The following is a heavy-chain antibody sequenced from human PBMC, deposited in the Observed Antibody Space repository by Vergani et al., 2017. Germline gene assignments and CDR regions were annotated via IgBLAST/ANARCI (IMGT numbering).Heavy chain of an antibody. CDR3: ARGPATVTTRQIYNWFDP. CDR1: GGTFSSYA. V-gene: IGHV1-69*01. J-gene: IGHJ5*02. D-gene: IGHD4-17*01. Sequence: QVQLVQSGAEVKKPGSSVKVSCKASGGTFSSYAISWVRQAPGQGLEWMGGIIPIFGTANYAQKFQGRVTITADESTSTAYMERSSLRSEDTAVYYCARGPATVTTRQIYNWFDPWGQGTLVTVSS. CDR2: IIPIFGTA.